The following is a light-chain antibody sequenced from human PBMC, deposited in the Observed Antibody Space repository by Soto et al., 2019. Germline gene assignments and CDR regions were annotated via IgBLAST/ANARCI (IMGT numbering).Light chain of an antibody. J-gene: IGKJ4*01. V-gene: IGKV1-9*01. CDR2: FSS. CDR1: HGISRS. Sequence: IQLTQSPSFLSASVGDRVTITCRASHGISRSLAWYQQKPGRAPNLLIYFSSTLQSGVPSRFSGSGSGTEFTLTISSLQPEDLAIYYCQQLSSFPLTFGGGTKVEIK. CDR3: QQLSSFPLT.